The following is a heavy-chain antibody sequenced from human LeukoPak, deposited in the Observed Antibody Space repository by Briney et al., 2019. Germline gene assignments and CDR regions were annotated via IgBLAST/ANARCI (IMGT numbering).Heavy chain of an antibody. D-gene: IGHD3-22*01. CDR2: LIPIYGSA. V-gene: IGHV1-69*13. CDR1: GGGFTFTSHA. J-gene: IGHJ3*02. Sequence: SVKVSCKASGGGFTFTSHAISWVRQAPGQGLEGMGGLIPIYGSANYAQKFQGRVTITSDESTRTVYMELSSLRPEDSAVYYCAGFFYDNSGDAFDIWGQGTMVTVSS. CDR3: AGFFYDNSGDAFDI.